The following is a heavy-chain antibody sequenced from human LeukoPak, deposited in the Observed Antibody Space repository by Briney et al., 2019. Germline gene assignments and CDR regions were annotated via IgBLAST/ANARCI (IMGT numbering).Heavy chain of an antibody. V-gene: IGHV3-21*04. CDR1: GFTFSSYS. Sequence: GGSLRLSCAASGFTFSSYSMNWVRQAPGKGLEWVSSISSSSSYIYYADSVKGRFTISRDNSKNTLYLQMNSLRAEDTAVYYCAKESPDAFDIWGQGTMVTVSS. CDR3: AKESPDAFDI. J-gene: IGHJ3*02. CDR2: ISSSSSYI.